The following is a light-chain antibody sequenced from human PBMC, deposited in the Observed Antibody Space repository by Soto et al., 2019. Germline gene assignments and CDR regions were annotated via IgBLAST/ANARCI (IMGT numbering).Light chain of an antibody. CDR2: EGS. V-gene: IGLV2-23*01. J-gene: IGLJ2*01. CDR3: CSYAGSSTVV. CDR1: SSDVGSYNL. Sequence: QSVLTQPASVSGSPGQSITISCTGTSSDVGSYNLVSWYQQHPGKAPKLMIYEGSKRPSGVSNRFSGSKSGNTASLTISGLQAEDEADYYCCSYAGSSTVVFGGGTQLTDL.